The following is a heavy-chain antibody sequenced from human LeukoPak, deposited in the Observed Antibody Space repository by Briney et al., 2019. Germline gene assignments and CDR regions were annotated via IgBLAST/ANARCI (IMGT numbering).Heavy chain of an antibody. CDR2: IYWDDDK. D-gene: IGHD4-17*01. CDR3: AHRDMTTLSEEAFDI. Sequence: SGPTLVNPTQTLTLSCTFSEFSLSTSGVGVGWIRQPPGKALEWLALIYWDDDKRYSPSLKSRLTITKDTSKSQLVLTMTNMDPVDTATYYCAHRDMTTLSEEAFDIWGQGTRVTVSS. V-gene: IGHV2-5*02. CDR1: EFSLSTSGVG. J-gene: IGHJ3*02.